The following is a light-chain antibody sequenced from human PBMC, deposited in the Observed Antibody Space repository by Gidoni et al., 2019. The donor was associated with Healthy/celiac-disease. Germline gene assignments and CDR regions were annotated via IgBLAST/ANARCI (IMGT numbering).Light chain of an antibody. CDR3: QQYYSTPFT. CDR1: RSVLYSSNNKNY. Sequence: DIVMTQSPDSLAVSLGERATINCKSSRSVLYSSNNKNYLAGYQQKPGQPPKLLIYWASTRESGVPDRFSGSGSGTDFTLTISSLQAEDVAVYYCQQYYSTPFTFGPGTKVDIK. CDR2: WAS. V-gene: IGKV4-1*01. J-gene: IGKJ3*01.